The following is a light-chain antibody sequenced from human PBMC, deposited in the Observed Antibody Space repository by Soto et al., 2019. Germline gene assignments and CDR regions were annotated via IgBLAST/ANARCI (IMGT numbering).Light chain of an antibody. J-gene: IGLJ1*01. CDR1: SSNIGANYE. CDR3: QSYDNTMKGGV. Sequence: QSVLTQPPSVSGAPGQRVIISCTGGSSNIGANYEVHWYQQLPGTAPNLLIYGNTNPPAVVPDRFAASKSGSSASLAISGLQAEEEAEYCCQSYDNTMKGGVFGAGTKVTVL. CDR2: GNT. V-gene: IGLV1-40*01.